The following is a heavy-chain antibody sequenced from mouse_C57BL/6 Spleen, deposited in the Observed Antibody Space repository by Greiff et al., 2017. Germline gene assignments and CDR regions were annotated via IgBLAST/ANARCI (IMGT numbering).Heavy chain of an antibody. D-gene: IGHD2-14*01. V-gene: IGHV1-53*01. J-gene: IGHJ4*01. CDR1: GYTFPSYW. Sequence: QVQLQQPGTELVKPGASVKLSCKASGYTFPSYWMHWVKQRPVQGLEWIGNINPSNGGTNYNEKFKSKATLTVDKSSSTAYRQLSILTSEDSAVYYCAREGVPRPYYAMGYWGQGTSVTVSS. CDR2: INPSNGGT. CDR3: AREGVPRPYYAMGY.